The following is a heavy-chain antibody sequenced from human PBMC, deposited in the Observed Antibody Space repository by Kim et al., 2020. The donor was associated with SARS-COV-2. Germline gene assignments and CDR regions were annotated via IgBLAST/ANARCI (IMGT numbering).Heavy chain of an antibody. Sequence: GGSLRLSCAASGFTFSSYSMNWVRQAPGKGLEWVSSISSSSSYIYYADSVKGRFTISRDNAKNSLYLQMNSLRAEDTAVYYCARVLLASGYYDSSGYSDYWGQGTLVTVSS. CDR3: ARVLLASGYYDSSGYSDY. D-gene: IGHD3-22*01. V-gene: IGHV3-21*01. J-gene: IGHJ4*02. CDR1: GFTFSSYS. CDR2: ISSSSSYI.